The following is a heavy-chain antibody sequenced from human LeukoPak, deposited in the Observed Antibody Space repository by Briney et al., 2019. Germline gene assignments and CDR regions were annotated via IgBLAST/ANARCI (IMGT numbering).Heavy chain of an antibody. J-gene: IGHJ4*02. V-gene: IGHV3-9*01. Sequence: PGRSLRLSCAASGFTFHDYDMQCVRQAPGKGLEWVSGFSLGYADSVRGRFTLSRDNANNSLYLQMNSLRDEDTAVYYCARRIVGAFPFDYWGQGTLVTVSS. D-gene: IGHD1-26*01. CDR1: GFTFHDYD. CDR2: FSL. CDR3: ARRIVGAFPFDY.